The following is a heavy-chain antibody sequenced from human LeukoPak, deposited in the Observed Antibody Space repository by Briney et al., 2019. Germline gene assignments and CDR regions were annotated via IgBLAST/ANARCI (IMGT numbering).Heavy chain of an antibody. V-gene: IGHV4-34*01. J-gene: IGHJ4*02. Sequence: SETLSLTCAVYGGSFSGYYWSWIRRPPGKGLEWIGEINHSGSTNYNPSLKSRVTISVDTSKNQFSLKLSSVTAADTAVYYCARDQRFTYWGQGTQVTVSS. CDR2: INHSGST. CDR3: ARDQRFTY. CDR1: GGSFSGYY. D-gene: IGHD5-24*01.